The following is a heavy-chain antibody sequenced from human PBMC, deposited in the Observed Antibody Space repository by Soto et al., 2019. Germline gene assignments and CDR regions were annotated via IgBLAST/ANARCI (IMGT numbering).Heavy chain of an antibody. CDR3: ARDGGRHSGGIDY. J-gene: IGHJ4*02. V-gene: IGHV1-69*13. CDR1: GGTFSSYS. Sequence: SVKVSCKASGGTFSSYSINWVRQAPGQGLEWMGEIIPIFGTANYAQKFQGRVTITADESTSTAYMELSSLRSEDTAVYYCARDGGRHSGGIDYWGQGTLVTVS. D-gene: IGHD1-26*01. CDR2: IIPIFGTA.